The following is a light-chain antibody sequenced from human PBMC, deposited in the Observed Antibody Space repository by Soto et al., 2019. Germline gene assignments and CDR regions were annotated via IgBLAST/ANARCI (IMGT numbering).Light chain of an antibody. CDR3: QQYNDWPRT. J-gene: IGKJ1*01. Sequence: EIVMTQSPATLSVSPGERATLSCRASQSVTNSLAWFQQKPGQAPRLLIYGASTRATAIPARFSGSGSGTEFTLTISSLQSEDFAVYYCQQYNDWPRTFGQGTKVEIK. CDR2: GAS. CDR1: QSVTNS. V-gene: IGKV3-15*01.